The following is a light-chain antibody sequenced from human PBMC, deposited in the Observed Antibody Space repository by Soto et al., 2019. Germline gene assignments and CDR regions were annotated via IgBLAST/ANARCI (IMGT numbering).Light chain of an antibody. V-gene: IGKV3-11*01. J-gene: IGKJ5*01. CDR2: DAS. Sequence: EIVLTQSPATLSLSPGERATLSCWASQSIRNSLAWYQQKPGQAPRLLIYDASTRATGIPARFSGSGSGTDFTLTISSLEPEDFAVYYCQQRGEWPPVATFGQGTRLEIK. CDR1: QSIRNS. CDR3: QQRGEWPPVAT.